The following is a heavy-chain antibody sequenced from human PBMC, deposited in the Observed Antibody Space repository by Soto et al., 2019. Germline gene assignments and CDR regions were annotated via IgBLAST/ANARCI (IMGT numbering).Heavy chain of an antibody. CDR3: AHSRVTTPFDY. V-gene: IGHV2-5*02. CDR2: IYWDDVK. Sequence: QITLKESGPPLVKPTQTLTLTCTFSGFSLSTSGVGVGWIRQPPGKALEWLALIYWDDVKRYSPSLKSRLTITKYTSKNQVVLTMTNMDPVDTATYYCAHSRVTTPFDYWGQGTLVTVSS. J-gene: IGHJ4*02. CDR1: GFSLSTSGVG. D-gene: IGHD4-17*01.